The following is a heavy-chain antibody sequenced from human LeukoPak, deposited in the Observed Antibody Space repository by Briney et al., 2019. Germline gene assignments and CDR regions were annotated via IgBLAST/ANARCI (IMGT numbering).Heavy chain of an antibody. V-gene: IGHV4-34*01. CDR2: INHSGST. J-gene: IGHJ4*02. Sequence: SETLSLTCAAYGGSFSGYYWSWIRQPPGKGLEWIGEINHSGSTNYNPSLKSRVTISVDTSKNQFSLKLSSVTAADTAVYYCARYSYGDYWGQGTLVTVSS. CDR3: ARYSYGDY. D-gene: IGHD5-18*01. CDR1: GGSFSGYY.